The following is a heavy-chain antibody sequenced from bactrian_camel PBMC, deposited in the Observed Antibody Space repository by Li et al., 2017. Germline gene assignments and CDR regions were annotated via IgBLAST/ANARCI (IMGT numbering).Heavy chain of an antibody. Sequence: HVQLVESGGGSVQVGGSLRLSCVASGDIIGRYCMDWFRQAPGKEREAVASIFSAGGSTYYADSVQGRFTISQNNAKDTVYLQMESLKFEDTAVYYCALAVPCMGWSMPAPKASDFGYWGQGTQVTVS. V-gene: IGHV3S54*01. D-gene: IGHD6*01. J-gene: IGHJ6*01. CDR3: ALAVPCMGWSMPAPKASDFGY. CDR1: GDIIGRYC. CDR2: IFSAGGST.